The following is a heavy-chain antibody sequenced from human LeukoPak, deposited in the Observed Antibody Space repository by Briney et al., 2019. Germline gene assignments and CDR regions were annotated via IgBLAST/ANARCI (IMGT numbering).Heavy chain of an antibody. J-gene: IGHJ4*02. CDR1: GFTFSSYG. V-gene: IGHV3-33*01. CDR3: ARDRGGYSSGWYFFDC. CDR2: IWYDGSNK. Sequence: GGSLRLSCAASGFTFSSYGMHWVRQAPGKGLEWVAVIWYDGSNKYYADSVKGRFTISRDNSKNTLYLQMNSLRAEDTAVYYCARDRGGYSSGWYFFDCWGQGTLVTVSS. D-gene: IGHD6-19*01.